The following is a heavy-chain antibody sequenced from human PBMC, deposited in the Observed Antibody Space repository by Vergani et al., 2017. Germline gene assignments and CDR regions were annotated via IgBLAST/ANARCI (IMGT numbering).Heavy chain of an antibody. CDR2: IYTSGAT. J-gene: IGHJ3*01. CDR3: ESDGGEYDKDALDV. CDR1: GGPFSTGGHS. V-gene: IGHV4-61*02. D-gene: IGHD2-21*01. Sequence: QVQLQESGPGLVKPSQTLSLTCTVFGGPFSTGGHSWTSLRQSAGNGLEWIGHIYTSGATNYNPSLRSRAIMSVDASKKQFSLKFASVTAADTAVYYCESDGGEYDKDALDVWGQGTKVTVTS.